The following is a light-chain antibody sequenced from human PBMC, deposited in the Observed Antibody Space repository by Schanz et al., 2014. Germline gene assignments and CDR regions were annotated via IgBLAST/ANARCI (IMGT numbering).Light chain of an antibody. Sequence: QSVLTQPASVSGSPGQSITISCTGTSSDVGGYNYVSWYQQHPGKAPKVMIFDVSNRPSGVPDRFSGSKSGNTASLTVSWLQAEDEAVYYCSSYAGSNNVVFGGGTKLTVL. J-gene: IGLJ2*01. CDR3: SSYAGSNNVV. V-gene: IGLV2-8*01. CDR1: SSDVGGYNY. CDR2: DVS.